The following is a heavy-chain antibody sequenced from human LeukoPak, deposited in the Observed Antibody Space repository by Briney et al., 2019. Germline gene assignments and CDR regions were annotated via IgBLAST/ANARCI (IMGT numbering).Heavy chain of an antibody. J-gene: IGHJ5*02. Sequence: GASVKVSCKVSGYTLTELSMHWVRQAPGKGLEWMGGFDPEDGETIYAQKFQGRVTMTEDTSTDTAYMELSSLRSDDTAVYFCARGFSGPTKKWFDPWGQGTRVTVSS. CDR2: FDPEDGET. V-gene: IGHV1-24*01. CDR3: ARGFSGPTKKWFDP. CDR1: GYTLTELS. D-gene: IGHD6-25*01.